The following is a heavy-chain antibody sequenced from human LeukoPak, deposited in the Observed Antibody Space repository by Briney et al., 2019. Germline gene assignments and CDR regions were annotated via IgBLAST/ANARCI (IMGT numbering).Heavy chain of an antibody. CDR3: SNWVEGARPSLDY. J-gene: IGHJ4*02. D-gene: IGHD6-6*01. CDR2: ISSSGRNT. CDR1: GFTFRSYA. Sequence: GGSLRLSCSASGFTFRSYAMAWVRQAPGTGLGWVSAISSSGRNTYYADSVKGRFTISRDNSKNTLYLEMNSLRAEDTAVYYCSNWVEGARPSLDYWGQGALVTVSS. V-gene: IGHV3-23*01.